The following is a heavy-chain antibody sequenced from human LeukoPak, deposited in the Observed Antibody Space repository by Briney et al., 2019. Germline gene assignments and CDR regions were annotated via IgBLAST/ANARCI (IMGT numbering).Heavy chain of an antibody. V-gene: IGHV3-30*04. CDR1: GFTFRSYA. J-gene: IGHJ5*02. D-gene: IGHD4-11*01. CDR2: ISYDGSNK. Sequence: GGSLRLSCAASGFTFRSYAVHWVRQAPGKGLEWVAVISYDGSNKYYADSVKGRFTISRDNSKNTLYLQMNSLRAEDTAVYYFARAYINYGWFDPWGQGTLVTVSS. CDR3: ARAYINYGWFDP.